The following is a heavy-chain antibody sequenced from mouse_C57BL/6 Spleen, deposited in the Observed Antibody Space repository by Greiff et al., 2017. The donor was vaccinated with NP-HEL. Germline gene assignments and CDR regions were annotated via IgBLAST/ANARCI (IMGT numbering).Heavy chain of an antibody. CDR2: ISSGSSTI. J-gene: IGHJ4*01. CDR1: GFTFSDYG. V-gene: IGHV5-17*01. CDR3: AGPVTGYYAMDY. D-gene: IGHD2-12*01. Sequence: EVMLVESGGGLVKPGGSLKLSCAASGFTFSDYGMHWVRQAPEKGLEWVAYISSGSSTIYYADTVKGRFTISRDNAKNTLFLQMTSLRSEETAMDYCAGPVTGYYAMDYWGQGTSVTVSS.